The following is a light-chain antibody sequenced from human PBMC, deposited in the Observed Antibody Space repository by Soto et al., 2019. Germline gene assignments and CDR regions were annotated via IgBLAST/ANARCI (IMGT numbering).Light chain of an antibody. CDR2: GAS. J-gene: IGKJ2*01. Sequence: PGERATLSCRASQSVNSDYLAWYRQRPGQPHRILIYGASSRATGITDRLSGRGSGTDFTLTISRLEHEDFAVYYCHQYGYGRDTFGQGTKLEI. CDR1: QSVNSDY. CDR3: HQYGYGRDT. V-gene: IGKV3-20*01.